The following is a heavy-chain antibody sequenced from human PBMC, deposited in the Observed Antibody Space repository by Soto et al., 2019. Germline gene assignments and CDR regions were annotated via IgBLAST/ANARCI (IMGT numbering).Heavy chain of an antibody. CDR1: GDSFNDYY. Sequence: QVQLVQSGAEVRKPGASVTVSCRSSGDSFNDYYIHWVRHAPGQGFEWMGWINPNGGVTKYAQKFQGWVSMTRDTSIRTVYMQLSRLRSDDTAVYYCARESGGATATLDYYYFYMDVWGTGTTVTVSS. CDR2: INPNGGVT. D-gene: IGHD5-12*01. V-gene: IGHV1-2*04. CDR3: ARESGGATATLDYYYFYMDV. J-gene: IGHJ6*03.